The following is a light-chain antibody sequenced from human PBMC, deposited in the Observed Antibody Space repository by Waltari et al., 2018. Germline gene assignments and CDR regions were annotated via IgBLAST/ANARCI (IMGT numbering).Light chain of an antibody. Sequence: EIVMTQSPDTLSVSPGERATLACRASQAIVTNLAWYQQKPGQTPRLLIYAASTRATGIPARFSGSGSGTEFTLTISSLQSEDFAVYYCQHYNNFPPALGQGTKVEIK. V-gene: IGKV3-15*01. CDR2: AAS. CDR1: QAIVTN. J-gene: IGKJ1*01. CDR3: QHYNNFPPA.